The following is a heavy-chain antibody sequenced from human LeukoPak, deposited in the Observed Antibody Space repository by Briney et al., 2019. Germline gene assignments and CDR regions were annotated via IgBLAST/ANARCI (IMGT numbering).Heavy chain of an antibody. CDR2: TYYRSKWYN. CDR1: GDTVSGNSAA. V-gene: IGHV6-1*01. Sequence: SQTLSLTCAISGDTVSGNSAAWNWIRQSPSRGLEWLGRTYYRSKWYNDYAVSVKSRLTINPDTSKNQFSLHLNSVTPEDTAVYYCARVGRYDEHAFDIWGQGTVVTVSS. J-gene: IGHJ3*02. D-gene: IGHD3-9*01. CDR3: ARVGRYDEHAFDI.